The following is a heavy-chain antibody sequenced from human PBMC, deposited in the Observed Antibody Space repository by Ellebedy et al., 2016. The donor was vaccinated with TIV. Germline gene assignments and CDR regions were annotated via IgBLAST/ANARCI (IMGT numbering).Heavy chain of an antibody. Sequence: PGGSLRLSCKVSGFTVSSSWMHWVRQSPGKGLEWVALIDGDGSTTTYADFVKGRFTISRDNAKNSLYLQLSSLRAEDTAVYYCARRSRGPSYYFDYWGQGALVTVSS. J-gene: IGHJ4*02. CDR2: IDGDGSTT. D-gene: IGHD3-10*01. CDR3: ARRSRGPSYYFDY. CDR1: GFTVSSSW. V-gene: IGHV3-74*01.